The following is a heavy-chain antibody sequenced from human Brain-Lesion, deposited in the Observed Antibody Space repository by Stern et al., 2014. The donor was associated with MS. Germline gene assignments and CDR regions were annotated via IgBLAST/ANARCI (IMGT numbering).Heavy chain of an antibody. CDR3: TTSPYGLDA. CDR1: GGTFTSYT. V-gene: IGHV1-69*09. D-gene: IGHD1-14*01. Sequence: QVQLVQSGAELKKPGSSGKVSCKASGGTFTSYTVSWVRQAPGQGLEWMGKIIPILGVANYAPKFQGRVTITADKFTGTAYMEVTSLRSEDTAIYYCTTSPYGLDAWGQGTTVTGSS. J-gene: IGHJ6*02. CDR2: IIPILGVA.